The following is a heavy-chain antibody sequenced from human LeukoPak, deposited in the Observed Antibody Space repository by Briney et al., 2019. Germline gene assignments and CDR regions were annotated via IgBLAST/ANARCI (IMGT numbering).Heavy chain of an antibody. CDR2: TNQDGTEK. D-gene: IGHD3-10*01. J-gene: IGHJ4*02. V-gene: IGHV3-7*01. CDR1: EFTFTTYW. CDR3: AKVAKYYYGSETYYFFEH. Sequence: AGGSLRLSCAASEFTFTTYWMSWVRQAPGKGLEWVANTNQDGTEKYYVDSVKGRFTISRDNAKNSLYLQMNSLRVEDTAVYYCAKVAKYYYGSETYYFFEHWGQGTPVTASS.